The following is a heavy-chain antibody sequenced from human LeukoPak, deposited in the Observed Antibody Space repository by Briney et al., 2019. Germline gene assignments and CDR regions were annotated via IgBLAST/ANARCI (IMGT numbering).Heavy chain of an antibody. D-gene: IGHD1-26*01. CDR2: VSGSGGST. CDR1: GFTFNNYD. V-gene: IGHV3-23*01. Sequence: GGSLRLSCAAPGFTFNNYDMSWVRQVQGKGLEWVSAVSGSGGSTYYADSVKGRFSISRDNSRNTLYLQMNSLRAEDMAVYYCVKDASSGTYYDYWGQGTLVTVSS. CDR3: VKDASSGTYYDY. J-gene: IGHJ4*02.